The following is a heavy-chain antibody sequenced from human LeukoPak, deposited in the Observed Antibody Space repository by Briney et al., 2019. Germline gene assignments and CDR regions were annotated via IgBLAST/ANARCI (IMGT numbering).Heavy chain of an antibody. J-gene: IGHJ3*02. CDR2: ISRSGSTI. Sequence: PGGSLRLSCAASGFTFSDKNMTWIRQAPGKGLEWVSYISRSGSTIYYADSVKGRFTISRDNAKNSLYLQMNSLRAEDTAVYFCARDSEHHGAFDIWGQGTMVTVSS. CDR3: ARDSEHHGAFDI. V-gene: IGHV3-11*04. CDR1: GFTFSDKN. D-gene: IGHD1-14*01.